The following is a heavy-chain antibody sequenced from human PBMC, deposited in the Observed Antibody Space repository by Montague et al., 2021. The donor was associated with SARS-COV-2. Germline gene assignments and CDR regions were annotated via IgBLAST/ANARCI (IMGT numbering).Heavy chain of an antibody. V-gene: IGHV4-39*01. CDR3: ATQEDPSGWIPGPFDF. Sequence: SETLSLTCTVSGGSISCSSYYWAWIRQPPGKGLEWIGSIYYRGSTYYNPSLKSRVFISVDTSKNQLSLTLTPVTAADTAVYYCATQEDPSGWIPGPFDFWGQGTLLSVSS. D-gene: IGHD6-19*01. CDR2: IYYRGST. J-gene: IGHJ4*02. CDR1: GGSISCSSYY.